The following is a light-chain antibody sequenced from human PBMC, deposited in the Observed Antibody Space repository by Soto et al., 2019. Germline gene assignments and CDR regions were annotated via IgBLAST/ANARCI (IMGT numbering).Light chain of an antibody. J-gene: IGLJ2*01. CDR2: EVS. Sequence: QSALTQPASVSGSPGQSITISCTGTSSDVGGYNYVSWYQQHPGKAPKLMICEVSNRPSGVSNRFSGSKSGNTASLTISGLQAEDEADYYCSSYTSSSTLVVFAGGTKLTVL. V-gene: IGLV2-14*01. CDR1: SSDVGGYNY. CDR3: SSYTSSSTLVV.